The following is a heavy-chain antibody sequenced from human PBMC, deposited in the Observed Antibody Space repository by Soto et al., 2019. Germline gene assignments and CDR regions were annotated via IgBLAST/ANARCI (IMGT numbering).Heavy chain of an antibody. D-gene: IGHD3-22*01. CDR1: GGTFSSYA. J-gene: IGHJ6*02. CDR3: ARAGYETYYYDSSGYYHYYGMDV. V-gene: IGHV1-69*13. CDR2: IIPIFGTA. Sequence: SVKVSCKASGGTFSSYAISWVRQAPGQGLEWMGGIIPIFGTANYAQKFQGRVTITADESTSTAYMELSSLRSEDTAVYYCARAGYETYYYDSSGYYHYYGMDVWGQGTTFTVSS.